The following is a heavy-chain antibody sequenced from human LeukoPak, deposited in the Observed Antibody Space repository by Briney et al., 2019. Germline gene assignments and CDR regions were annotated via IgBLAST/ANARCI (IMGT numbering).Heavy chain of an antibody. D-gene: IGHD1-26*01. CDR3: AREERSGSADY. CDR1: GYTFTGYY. CDR2: ISAYNGNT. J-gene: IGHJ4*02. Sequence: GASVKVSCKASGYTFTGYYMHWVRQAPGQGLEWMGWISAYNGNTNYAQKLQGRVTMTTDTSTSTAYMELRSLRSDDTAVYYCAREERSGSADYWGQGTLVTVSS. V-gene: IGHV1-18*04.